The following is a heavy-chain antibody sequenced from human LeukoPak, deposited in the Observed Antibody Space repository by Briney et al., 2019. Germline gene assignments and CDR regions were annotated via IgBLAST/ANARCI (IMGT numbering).Heavy chain of an antibody. J-gene: IGHJ6*02. D-gene: IGHD2-2*01. CDR1: GYSFTSYW. CDR2: IYPGDSDT. Sequence: GESLKISCKGSGYSFTSYWIGWVRQMPGKGLEWMGIIYPGDSDTRYSPSFQGQVTISADKSISTAYLQWSSPKASDTAMYYCARSGVVPAARGTGVYYYGMDVWGQGTTVTVSS. CDR3: ARSGVVPAARGTGVYYYGMDV. V-gene: IGHV5-51*01.